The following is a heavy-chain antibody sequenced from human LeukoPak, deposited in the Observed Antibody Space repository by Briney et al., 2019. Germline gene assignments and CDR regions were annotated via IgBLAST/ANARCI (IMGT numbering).Heavy chain of an antibody. CDR1: GFTFSNYG. J-gene: IGHJ4*02. Sequence: PGGSPRLSCLTSGFTFSNYGMHWVRQTPGKGLEWVAFIWYDGSNKYYADSVKGRFTISRDNSKNTLYMQMNSLRVEDTAVYYCAKNDRLYSYGSQAFDYWGQGTLVTVSS. CDR3: AKNDRLYSYGSQAFDY. V-gene: IGHV3-30*02. CDR2: IWYDGSNK. D-gene: IGHD5-18*01.